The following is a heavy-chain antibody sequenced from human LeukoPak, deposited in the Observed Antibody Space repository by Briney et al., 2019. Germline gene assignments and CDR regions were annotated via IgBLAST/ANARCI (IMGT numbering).Heavy chain of an antibody. CDR1: GYTFTSYG. V-gene: IGHV1-69*13. D-gene: IGHD1-26*01. CDR2: IIPIFGTA. Sequence: SVKVSCKASGYTFTSYGISWVRQAPGQGLEWMGGIIPIFGTANYAQKFQGRVTITADESTSTAYMELSSLRSEDTAVYYCARQDEWELNFDYWGQGTLVTVSS. CDR3: ARQDEWELNFDY. J-gene: IGHJ4*02.